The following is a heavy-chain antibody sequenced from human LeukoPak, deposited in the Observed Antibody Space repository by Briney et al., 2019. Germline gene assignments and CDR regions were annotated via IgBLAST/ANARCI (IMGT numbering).Heavy chain of an antibody. J-gene: IGHJ4*02. CDR2: IIPIFGTA. CDR1: GGTFSSYA. Sequence: ASVKVSCKASGGTFSSYAISWVRQAPGQGLEWMGGIIPIFGTANYAQKFQGRVTITADESTSTAYMELSSLRSEDTAVYYCARVPSGTKGGYYFGYWGQGTLVTVSS. V-gene: IGHV1-69*13. D-gene: IGHD2-15*01. CDR3: ARVPSGTKGGYYFGY.